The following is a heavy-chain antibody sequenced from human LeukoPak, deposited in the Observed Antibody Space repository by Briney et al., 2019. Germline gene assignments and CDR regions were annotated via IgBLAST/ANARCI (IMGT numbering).Heavy chain of an antibody. CDR1: GYTFTSYG. CDR3: ARDSLNSGWDFDY. J-gene: IGHJ4*02. Sequence: ASVKVSCKASGYTFTSYGIIWVRQAPGQGLEWMGWISAYKGNTKYAQKFQGRVTMTTDTSTRTVYMEVRSLRSDDTAVYYCARDSLNSGWDFDYWGQGTLATV. V-gene: IGHV1-18*01. CDR2: ISAYKGNT. D-gene: IGHD6-19*01.